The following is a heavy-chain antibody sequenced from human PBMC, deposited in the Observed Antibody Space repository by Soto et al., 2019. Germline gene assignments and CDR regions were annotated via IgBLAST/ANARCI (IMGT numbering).Heavy chain of an antibody. CDR1: GGSVGSGDYY. Sequence: QVQLQESRPGLVKPSQTVSLTCTVSGGSVGSGDYYWSWIRQPPGSGPEWIGHIHYSGTTYYTPPFEGRVTISLDTPNNQFSLELRSVTAADTAVYYCARVSLIQQLGKWVQGIQVTVSS. D-gene: IGHD6-13*01. CDR2: IHYSGTT. V-gene: IGHV4-30-4*01. CDR3: ARVSLIQQLGK. J-gene: IGHJ4*02.